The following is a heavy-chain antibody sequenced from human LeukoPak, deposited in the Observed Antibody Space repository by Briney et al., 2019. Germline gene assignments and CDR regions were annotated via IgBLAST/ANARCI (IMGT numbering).Heavy chain of an antibody. CDR1: GFTFNTYS. J-gene: IGHJ5*02. V-gene: IGHV3-21*01. CDR2: ISRASESI. CDR3: ARGATDTTRWFGP. D-gene: IGHD1-26*01. Sequence: GGSLRLSCAASGFTFNTYSMSWVRQAPGKGLEWVSIISRASESIFYADSVKGRFTISRDNAKNSLYLQMNDLRAEDTAAYYCARGATDTTRWFGPCGQGTLVTVSS.